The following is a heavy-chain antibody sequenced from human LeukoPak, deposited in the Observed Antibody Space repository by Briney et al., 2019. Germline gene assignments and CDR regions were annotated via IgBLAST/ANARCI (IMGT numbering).Heavy chain of an antibody. CDR2: IYPGDPDT. D-gene: IGHD2-2*01. CDR1: GYTFTSYW. Sequence: GESLKISCKGSGYTFTSYWIVWVRQMPGKGLEWMGIIYPGDPDTTYSSSFQGQVTISVDKSISTAYLQWSSLQASDSAMYYCARRDQYLNGNFDYWGQGTLVTVSS. J-gene: IGHJ4*02. CDR3: ARRDQYLNGNFDY. V-gene: IGHV5-51*01.